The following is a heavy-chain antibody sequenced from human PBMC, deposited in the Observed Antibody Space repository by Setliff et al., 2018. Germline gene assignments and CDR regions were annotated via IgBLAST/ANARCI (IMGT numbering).Heavy chain of an antibody. CDR2: IYSSGST. V-gene: IGHV4-59*01. J-gene: IGHJ5*02. CDR1: GGSISSCY. D-gene: IGHD3-22*01. CDR3: ARAAKYDSSGYYGFWFDP. Sequence: PSETLSLTCTVSGGSISSCYWSWIRQPPGKGLEWIGYIYSSGSTNNNPSLKSRATISVDTSKNQFSLKLSSVTAADTAVYYCARAAKYDSSGYYGFWFDPWGQGTLVTVSS.